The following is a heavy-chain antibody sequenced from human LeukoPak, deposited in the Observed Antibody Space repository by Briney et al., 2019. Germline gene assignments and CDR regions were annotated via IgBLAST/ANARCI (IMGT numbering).Heavy chain of an antibody. D-gene: IGHD2-15*01. V-gene: IGHV3-9*01. CDR2: ISWNGGSV. CDR3: AREGYCSGGSCYFDY. J-gene: IGHJ4*02. CDR1: GFTFDDYA. Sequence: GGSLRLSCAASGFTFDDYAMYWVRQAPGKGLEWVSGISWNGGSVGYADSVKGRFTISRDNAKNSLYLQMNSLRAEDTAVYYCAREGYCSGGSCYFDYWGQGTLVTVSS.